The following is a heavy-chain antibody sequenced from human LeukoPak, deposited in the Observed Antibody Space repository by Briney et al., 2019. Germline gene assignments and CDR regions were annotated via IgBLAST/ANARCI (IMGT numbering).Heavy chain of an antibody. V-gene: IGHV4-39*07. CDR3: ASSYDFWSGYYYYYMDV. J-gene: IGHJ6*03. CDR1: GGSISSGSYY. D-gene: IGHD3-3*01. CDR2: IYYSGST. Sequence: PSETLSLTCSVSGGSISSGSYYWGWIRQPPGRGLEWIGTIYYSGSTYYNPSLKSRVTISVDTSKNQFSLKLSSVTAADTAVYYCASSYDFWSGYYYYYMDVWGKGTTVTVSS.